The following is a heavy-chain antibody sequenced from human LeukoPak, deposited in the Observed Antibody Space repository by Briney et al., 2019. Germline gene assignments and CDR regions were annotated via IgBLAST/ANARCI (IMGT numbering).Heavy chain of an antibody. J-gene: IGHJ6*03. D-gene: IGHD5-24*01. CDR2: IYTSGST. Sequence: PSETLSLTCTVSGNSISSGDNYWSWIRQPAGKGLEWIGRIYTSGSTNYNPSLKSRVTMSVDTSKNQFSLKLSSVTAADTAVYYCARSRDGYKNYYMDVWGKGTTVTISS. CDR1: GNSISSGDNY. V-gene: IGHV4-61*02. CDR3: ARSRDGYKNYYMDV.